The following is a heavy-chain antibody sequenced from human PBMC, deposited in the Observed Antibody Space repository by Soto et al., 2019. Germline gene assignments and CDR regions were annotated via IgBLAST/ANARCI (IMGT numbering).Heavy chain of an antibody. V-gene: IGHV3-30-3*01. J-gene: IGHJ5*02. Sequence: PGESLKISCAASGFTFSSYAMHWVRQAPGKGLEWVAVISYDGSNKYYADSVKGRFTISRDNSKNTLYLQMNSLRAEDTAVYYCARDRSPTDIVLMVYAILFWFDPWGQGTLVTVSS. D-gene: IGHD2-8*01. CDR3: ARDRSPTDIVLMVYAILFWFDP. CDR2: ISYDGSNK. CDR1: GFTFSSYA.